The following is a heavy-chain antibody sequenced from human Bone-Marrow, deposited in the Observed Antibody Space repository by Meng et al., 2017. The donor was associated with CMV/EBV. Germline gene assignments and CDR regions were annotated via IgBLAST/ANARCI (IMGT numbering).Heavy chain of an antibody. CDR1: GFTFSSFR. CDR3: ARVTAGSSSISGDWFDP. V-gene: IGHV3-21*01. CDR2: ISSSGIYI. J-gene: IGHJ5*02. Sequence: GGSLRLSCAASGFTFSSFRMNWVRQAPGKGLEWVSSISSSGIYIFYADSLKDRFTISRDNAKNSLYLQMNSLRAEDTAVYYCARVTAGSSSISGDWFDPWGQGTLVTVSS. D-gene: IGHD6-6*01.